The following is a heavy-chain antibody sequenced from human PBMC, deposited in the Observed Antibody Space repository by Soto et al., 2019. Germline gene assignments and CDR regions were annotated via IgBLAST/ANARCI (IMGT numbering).Heavy chain of an antibody. J-gene: IGHJ4*02. CDR2: IYPGDSNT. D-gene: IGHD6-13*01. V-gene: IGHV5-51*01. CDR1: GYNFTNYW. Sequence: GESLKISCKGSGYNFTNYWIGWVRQMPGKGLEWMGIIYPGDSNTRNSPSFQGQVTISADKSISTAYLQWSSLKASDTAVYYCARSGSSSWTRGYLDSWGQGTLVTVSS. CDR3: ARSGSSSWTRGYLDS.